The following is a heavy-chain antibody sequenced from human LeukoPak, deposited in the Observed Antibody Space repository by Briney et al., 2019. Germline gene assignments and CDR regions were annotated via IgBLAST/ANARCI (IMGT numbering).Heavy chain of an antibody. D-gene: IGHD3-22*01. V-gene: IGHV1-58*02. J-gene: IGHJ4*02. CDR2: IAVGSGNT. CDR3: AAVFGSGYYYYFDY. CDR1: GFTFTSSS. Sequence: SVKVSCKASGFTFTSSSMQWVRQARGQRLEWIGWIAVGSGNTNYAQKYQGRVTITRDMSTSTAYMELSSLRSEDTALYYCAAVFGSGYYYYFDYWGQGTLVTVSS.